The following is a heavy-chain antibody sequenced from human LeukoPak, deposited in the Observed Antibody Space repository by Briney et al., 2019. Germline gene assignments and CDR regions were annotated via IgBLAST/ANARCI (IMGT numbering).Heavy chain of an antibody. J-gene: IGHJ4*02. V-gene: IGHV1-69*05. Sequence: GASVKVSCKASGYTFTSYGISWVRQASGQGLEWMGRIIPIFGTANYAQKFQGRVTITTDESTSTAYMELSSLRSEDTAVYYCARDNYPIFGVVITLSYWGQGTLVTVSS. CDR3: ARDNYPIFGVVITLSY. CDR1: GYTFTSYG. D-gene: IGHD3-3*01. CDR2: IIPIFGTA.